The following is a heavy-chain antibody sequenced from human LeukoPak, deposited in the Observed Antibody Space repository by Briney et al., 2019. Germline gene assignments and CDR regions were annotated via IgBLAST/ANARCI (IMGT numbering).Heavy chain of an antibody. CDR2: ISSSGSGDNT. CDR1: GVTLSTYA. D-gene: IGHD6-19*01. V-gene: IGHV3-23*01. Sequence: GGSLRLSCAASGVTLSTYAMSWARQAPGKGLEWVSGISSSGSGDNTYYADSVKGRFTISRDSSKNTLFLHMNTLRAEDTAVYYCVSALVAGTTHWGQGTLVTVSS. CDR3: VSALVAGTTH. J-gene: IGHJ4*02.